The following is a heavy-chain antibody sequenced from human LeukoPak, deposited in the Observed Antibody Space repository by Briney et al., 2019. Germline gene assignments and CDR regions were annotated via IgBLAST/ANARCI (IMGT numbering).Heavy chain of an antibody. CDR1: GFTFDDHA. Sequence: GGSLRLSCEVSGFTFDDHAINWVRHAPGKGLERVANINWNGGSTGYGDAVKGRFTISRDNTKNSVFLQMHSLRGDDTALYYCARDLLLEDAFDICGQGTMVIVSS. CDR2: INWNGGST. CDR3: ARDLLLEDAFDI. D-gene: IGHD2/OR15-2a*01. V-gene: IGHV3-20*04. J-gene: IGHJ3*02.